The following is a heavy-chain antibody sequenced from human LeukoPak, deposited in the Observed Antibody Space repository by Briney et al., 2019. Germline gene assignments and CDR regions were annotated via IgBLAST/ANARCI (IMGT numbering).Heavy chain of an antibody. Sequence: SGGSLRLSCAASGFTFSSYGMHWVRQAPGKGLEWVAVISYDGSNKYYADSVKGRFTISRDNSKNTLYLQMNSLRAEDTAVYYCAKDQAGTEDYFDYWGQGTLVTVSS. CDR2: ISYDGSNK. J-gene: IGHJ4*02. V-gene: IGHV3-30*18. CDR3: AKDQAGTEDYFDY. CDR1: GFTFSSYG. D-gene: IGHD6-19*01.